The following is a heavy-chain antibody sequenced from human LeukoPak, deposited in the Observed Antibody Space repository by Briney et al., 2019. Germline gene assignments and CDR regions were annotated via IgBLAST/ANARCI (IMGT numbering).Heavy chain of an antibody. J-gene: IGHJ4*02. Sequence: GGSLRLSCAASGFTVSSNYMTWVRQAPGKGLEWVSVIYSGGSTDYADSVKGRFTISRDNSKNTLYLQMNSLRAEDTAVYYCARESTGVVLSHFDYWGQGTLVTVSS. CDR3: ARESTGVVLSHFDY. V-gene: IGHV3-53*01. CDR1: GFTVSSNY. D-gene: IGHD3-3*01. CDR2: IYSGGST.